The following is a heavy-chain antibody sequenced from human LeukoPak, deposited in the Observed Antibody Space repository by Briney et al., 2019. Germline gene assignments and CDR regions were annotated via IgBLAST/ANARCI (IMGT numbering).Heavy chain of an antibody. D-gene: IGHD3-16*02. Sequence: GGSLRLSCAASGFTFSSYAMSWVRQAPGKGLEWVSAISGSGGSTYYADSVKGRFTIPRDNSKNTLYLQMNSLRAEDTAVYYCAKPGFSDYVWGSYRLYYFDYWGQGTLVTVSS. V-gene: IGHV3-23*01. CDR1: GFTFSSYA. CDR3: AKPGFSDYVWGSYRLYYFDY. CDR2: ISGSGGST. J-gene: IGHJ4*02.